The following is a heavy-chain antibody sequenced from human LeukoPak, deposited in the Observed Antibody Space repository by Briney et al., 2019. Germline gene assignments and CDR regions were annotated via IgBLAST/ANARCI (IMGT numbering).Heavy chain of an antibody. CDR1: GFTFSVYG. V-gene: IGHV3-33*01. J-gene: IGHJ4*02. CDR2: IWHDGSNK. Sequence: GGSLRLSCAASGFTFSVYGMHWVRQAPGKGRQWVAVIWHDGSNKYYADSVKGRFTISRDNSENTLYLQMNSLRAEDTAVYYCARAVGPFDYWGQGTLVTVSS. CDR3: ARAVGPFDY.